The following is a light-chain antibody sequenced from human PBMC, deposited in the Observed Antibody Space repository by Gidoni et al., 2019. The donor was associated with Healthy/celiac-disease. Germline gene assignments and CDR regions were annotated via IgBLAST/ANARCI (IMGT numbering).Light chain of an antibody. Sequence: QSALTQPASVSASPGQSITITCTGTSSDVGGYHYVSWYQQHPGEAPKLMIYDVSKRPAGVSNRFAGSKSGNTASLTISGLQAEDEADYYCSSYTSSSSYVFGTGTKITVL. CDR2: DVS. CDR3: SSYTSSSSYV. J-gene: IGLJ1*01. CDR1: SSDVGGYHY. V-gene: IGLV2-14*01.